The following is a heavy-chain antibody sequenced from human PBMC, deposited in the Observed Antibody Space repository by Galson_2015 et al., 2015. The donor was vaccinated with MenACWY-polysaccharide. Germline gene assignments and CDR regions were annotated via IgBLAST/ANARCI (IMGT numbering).Heavy chain of an antibody. V-gene: IGHV4-30-2*01. J-gene: IGHJ3*02. CDR2: IYHSGST. CDR3: ARGVIVGATSQAFDI. D-gene: IGHD1-26*01. Sequence: TLSLTCTVSGGSISSGGYSWSWIRQPPGKGLEWIGYIYHSGSTYYNPSLKSRVTISVDRSKNQFSLKLSSVTAADTAVYYCARGVIVGATSQAFDIWGQGTMVTVSS. CDR1: GGSISSGGYS.